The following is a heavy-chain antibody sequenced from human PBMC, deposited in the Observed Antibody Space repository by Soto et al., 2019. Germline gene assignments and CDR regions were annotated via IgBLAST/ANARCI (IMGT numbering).Heavy chain of an antibody. CDR2: ISAYNGNT. Sequence: QVQLVQSGAEVKKPGASVKVSCKASGYTFTTYGISWVRQAPGQGLEWMGWISAYNGNTNYALKIQGRGTXXTXTFXSTAYMELRSLRSDDTAVYYCARQQWLYYYYGMDVWGQGTTVTVSS. CDR3: ARQQWLYYYYGMDV. J-gene: IGHJ6*02. V-gene: IGHV1-18*01. D-gene: IGHD6-19*01. CDR1: GYTFTTYG.